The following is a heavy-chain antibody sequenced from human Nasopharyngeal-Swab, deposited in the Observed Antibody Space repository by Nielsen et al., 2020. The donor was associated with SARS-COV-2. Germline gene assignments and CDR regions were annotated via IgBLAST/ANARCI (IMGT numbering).Heavy chain of an antibody. J-gene: IGHJ5*02. V-gene: IGHV2-5*01. Sequence: SGPTLVKPTQTLTLTCTFSGFSLSTSGVGVGWIRQPPGKALEWLALIYWNDDKRYSPSLKSRLTITKDTSKNRVVLTMTNMDPVDTATYYCAHSEIVVVPAAKPWFDPWGQGTLVTVSS. CDR1: GFSLSTSGVG. D-gene: IGHD2-2*01. CDR2: IYWNDDK. CDR3: AHSEIVVVPAAKPWFDP.